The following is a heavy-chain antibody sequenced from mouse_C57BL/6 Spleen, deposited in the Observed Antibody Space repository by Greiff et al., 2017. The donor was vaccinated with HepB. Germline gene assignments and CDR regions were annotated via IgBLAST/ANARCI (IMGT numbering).Heavy chain of an antibody. CDR1: GYSITSGYY. CDR2: ISYDGSN. D-gene: IGHD2-4*01. J-gene: IGHJ1*03. Sequence: EVKLQESGPGLVKPSQSLSLTCSVTGYSITSGYYWNWIRQFPGNKLEWMGYISYDGSNNYNPSLKNRISITRDTSKNQFFLKLNSVTTEDTATYYCARGGIYYDYDGDWYFDVWGTGTTVTVSS. V-gene: IGHV3-6*01. CDR3: ARGGIYYDYDGDWYFDV.